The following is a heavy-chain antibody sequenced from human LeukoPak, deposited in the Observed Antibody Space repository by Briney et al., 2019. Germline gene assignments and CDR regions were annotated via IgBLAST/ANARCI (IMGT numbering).Heavy chain of an antibody. CDR3: ARAERYYDSSGYYRY. Sequence: PGRSLRLSCAASGLTFSSYAMHWVRQAPGKGLEWVAVISYDGSNKYYADSEKGRFTISRDNSKNTLYLQMNSLRAEDTAVYYCARAERYYDSSGYYRYWGQGTLVTVSS. V-gene: IGHV3-30-3*01. CDR1: GLTFSSYA. CDR2: ISYDGSNK. D-gene: IGHD3-22*01. J-gene: IGHJ4*02.